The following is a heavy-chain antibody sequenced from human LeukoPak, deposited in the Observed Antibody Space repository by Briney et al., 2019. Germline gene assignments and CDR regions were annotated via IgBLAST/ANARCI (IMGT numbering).Heavy chain of an antibody. CDR2: IYYSGST. V-gene: IGHV4-59*01. CDR3: ARFVRRDFWSGYFFDY. J-gene: IGHJ4*02. Sequence: SETLSLTCTVSGGSISSYYWSWIRQPPGKGLEWIGYIYYSGSTNYNPSLKSRVTISVDTPKNQFSLKLSSVTAADTAVYYCARFVRRDFWSGYFFDYWGQGTLVTVSS. D-gene: IGHD3-3*01. CDR1: GGSISSYY.